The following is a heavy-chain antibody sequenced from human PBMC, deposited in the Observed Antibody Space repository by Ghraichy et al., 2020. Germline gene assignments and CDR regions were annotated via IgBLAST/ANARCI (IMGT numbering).Heavy chain of an antibody. V-gene: IGHV4-39*01. CDR1: GGSISSSSYY. CDR3: ARLRGMEWRALRYFDWPERAFDY. CDR2: IYYSGST. J-gene: IGHJ4*02. D-gene: IGHD3-9*01. Sequence: SETLSLTCTVSGGSISSSSYYWGWIRQPPGKGLEWIGSIYYSGSTYYNPSLKSRVTISVDTSKNQFSLKLSSVTAADTAVYYCARLRGMEWRALRYFDWPERAFDYWGQGTLVTVSS.